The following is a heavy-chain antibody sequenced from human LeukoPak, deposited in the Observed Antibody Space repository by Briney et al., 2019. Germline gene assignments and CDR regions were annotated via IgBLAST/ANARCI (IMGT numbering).Heavy chain of an antibody. D-gene: IGHD6-19*01. J-gene: IGHJ4*02. Sequence: SGPALVKPTETLTLTCTVSGFSLNTSPMCVSWIRQPPGRALEWLARIDWDDEIFYKTSLKTRLTIPKDTSKNQVVLTLTNMDPVDTATYFCARGTKKGTRVPVAGYYYDYWGQGALVTVSS. CDR1: GFSLNTSPMC. V-gene: IGHV2-70*17. CDR2: IDWDDEI. CDR3: ARGTKKGTRVPVAGYYYDY.